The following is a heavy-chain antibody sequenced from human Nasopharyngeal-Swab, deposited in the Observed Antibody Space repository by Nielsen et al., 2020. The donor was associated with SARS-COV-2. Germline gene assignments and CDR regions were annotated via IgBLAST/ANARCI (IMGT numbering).Heavy chain of an antibody. CDR1: GGSISSGGYY. CDR2: IYYSGST. Sequence: SETLSLTCTVSGGSISSGGYYWSWIRQHPGKGLEWIGYIYYSGSTYYNPSLKSRVTISVATFKNQFSLKLSSVTAADTAVYFLASGLGPYCNSTRFQPRGEVDYWGQGTLVTVSS. J-gene: IGHJ4*02. D-gene: IGHD2/OR15-2a*01. V-gene: IGHV4-31*03. CDR3: ASGLGPYCNSTRFQPRGEVDY.